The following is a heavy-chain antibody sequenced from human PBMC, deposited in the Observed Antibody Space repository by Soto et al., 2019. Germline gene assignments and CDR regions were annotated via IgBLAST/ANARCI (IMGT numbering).Heavy chain of an antibody. J-gene: IGHJ4*02. Sequence: QITLKESGPTLVKPTQTLTLTCTFSGFSLSTSGVGVGWIRQPPGKALEGLALIYWNDDKRYSPSLRSRLTITKDTSKNQVVLTMTNVDPVDTATYYCARRRGYYGSDVHFDYWGQGTLVTVSS. V-gene: IGHV2-5*01. CDR3: ARRRGYYGSDVHFDY. D-gene: IGHD3-10*01. CDR2: IYWNDDK. CDR1: GFSLSTSGVG.